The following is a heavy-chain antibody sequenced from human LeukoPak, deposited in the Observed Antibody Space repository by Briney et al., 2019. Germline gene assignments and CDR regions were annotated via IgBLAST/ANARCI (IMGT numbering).Heavy chain of an antibody. D-gene: IGHD4-23*01. CDR1: GGSFSGYY. CDR3: ARTHYGGNEHFQH. CDR2: INHSGST. J-gene: IGHJ1*01. V-gene: IGHV4-34*01. Sequence: SETLSLTCAVYGGSFSGYYWSWIRQPPGKGLEWIGEINHSGSTNYNPSLKIRVTISVDTSKNQFSLKLSSVTAADTAVYYCARTHYGGNEHFQHWGQGTLVTVSS.